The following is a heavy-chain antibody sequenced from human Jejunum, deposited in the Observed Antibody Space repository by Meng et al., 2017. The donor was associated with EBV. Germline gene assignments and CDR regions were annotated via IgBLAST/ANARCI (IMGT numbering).Heavy chain of an antibody. CDR1: GFTFSSYW. CDR3: AKDLSWNQADY. V-gene: IGHV3-74*01. Sequence: EVQMVGSGGGLVQPGGSLTLSCAASGFTFSSYWMHWFRQAPGKGLVWVSRINTDGSITNCADSVKGRFTISRDNARNTLYLQMNSLRAEDTAMYYCAKDLSWNQADYWGQGILVTVSS. CDR2: INTDGSIT. J-gene: IGHJ4*02. D-gene: IGHD1-14*01.